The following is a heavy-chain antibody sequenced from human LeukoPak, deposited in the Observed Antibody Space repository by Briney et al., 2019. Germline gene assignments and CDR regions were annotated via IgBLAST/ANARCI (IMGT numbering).Heavy chain of an antibody. V-gene: IGHV4-38-2*01. CDR1: GGSISSGYY. CDR3: ARALAWFGEFLYYFDY. CDR2: IYHSGST. D-gene: IGHD3-10*01. J-gene: IGHJ4*02. Sequence: SETLSLTCAVSGGSISSGYYWGWIRQPPGKGLEWIGSIYHSGSTYYNPSLKSRVTISVDTSKNQFSLKLSSVTAADTAVYYCARALAWFGEFLYYFDYWGQGTLVTVSS.